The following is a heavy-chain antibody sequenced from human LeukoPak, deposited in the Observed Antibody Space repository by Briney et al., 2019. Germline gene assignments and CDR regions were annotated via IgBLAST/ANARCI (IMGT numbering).Heavy chain of an antibody. CDR2: ISAYNGNT. CDR3: ARVRGYYSLYYYYGMDV. V-gene: IGHV1-18*01. Sequence: VKVSCKASGYTFTSYGISWVRQAPGQGLEWMGWISAYNGNTNYAQKLQGRITMTTDRSTSTAYMELRSLRSDDTAVYYCARVRGYYSLYYYYGMDVWGQGTTVTVSS. CDR1: GYTFTSYG. D-gene: IGHD3-3*01. J-gene: IGHJ6*02.